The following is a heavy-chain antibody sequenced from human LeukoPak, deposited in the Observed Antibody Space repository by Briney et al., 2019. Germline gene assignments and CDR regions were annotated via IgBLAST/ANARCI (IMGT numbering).Heavy chain of an antibody. V-gene: IGHV3-21*01. CDR1: GFTFSTYS. CDR2: ISSSSVYI. J-gene: IGHJ4*02. Sequence: PGGSLRLSCAASGFTFSTYSMNWVRQAPGEGLEWVSAISSSSVYIYYADSVKGRFTISRDNAKNSLYLQMNSLRVEDTAVYYCGGLRGGGIELWTDYWGQGTLVTVSS. CDR3: GGLRGGGIELWTDY. D-gene: IGHD5-18*01.